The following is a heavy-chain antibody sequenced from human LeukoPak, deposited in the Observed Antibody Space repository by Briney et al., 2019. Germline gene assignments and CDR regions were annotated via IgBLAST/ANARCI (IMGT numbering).Heavy chain of an antibody. J-gene: IGHJ6*02. CDR3: ASGDSSTTSLNDYYYYGMDV. Sequence: GASVTVSCTASGYTFTSYGISWVRQAPGQGHEWMGWISAYNGNTNYAQKLQGRVTMTTDTSTSTAYMELRSLRSDDTAVYYCASGDSSTTSLNDYYYYGMDVWGQGTTVTVSS. CDR2: ISAYNGNT. V-gene: IGHV1-18*01. D-gene: IGHD2/OR15-2a*01. CDR1: GYTFTSYG.